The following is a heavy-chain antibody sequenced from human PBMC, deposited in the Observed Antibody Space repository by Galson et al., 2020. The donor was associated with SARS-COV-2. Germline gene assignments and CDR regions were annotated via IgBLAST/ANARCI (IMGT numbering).Heavy chain of an antibody. J-gene: IGHJ6*02. D-gene: IGHD2-2*01. Sequence: TGGSLRLSCTASGFTFGDYAMSWVRQAPGKGLEWVGFIRSKAYGGTTEYAASVKGRFTISRDDSKSIAYLQMNSLKTEDTAVYYCTRDGKYQLLYYYYYGMDVWGQGTTVTVSS. V-gene: IGHV3-49*04. CDR3: TRDGKYQLLYYYYYGMDV. CDR2: IRSKAYGGTT. CDR1: GFTFGDYA.